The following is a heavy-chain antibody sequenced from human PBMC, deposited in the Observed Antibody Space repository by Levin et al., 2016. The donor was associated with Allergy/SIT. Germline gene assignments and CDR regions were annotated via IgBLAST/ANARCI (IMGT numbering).Heavy chain of an antibody. Sequence: WIRQPPGKGLEWIGEINHSGSTNYNPSLKSRVTISVDTSKNQFSLKLSSVTAADTAVYYCARAYCGGDCYSRYYYYGMDVWGQGTTVTVSS. CDR2: INHSGST. J-gene: IGHJ6*02. D-gene: IGHD2-21*02. CDR3: ARAYCGGDCYSRYYYYGMDV. V-gene: IGHV4-34*01.